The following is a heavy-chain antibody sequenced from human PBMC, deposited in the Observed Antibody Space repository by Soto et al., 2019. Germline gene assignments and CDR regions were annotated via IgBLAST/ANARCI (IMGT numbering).Heavy chain of an antibody. CDR2: IYYTGST. CDR1: GGSISTSYYH. CDR3: AKHFLMAKAGRFDP. D-gene: IGHD6-19*01. Sequence: SETLSLTCTVSGGSISTSYYHWGWIRQPPGKGLEWIATIYYTGSTYYNPSLESRVTISVDTSKNRFSLRLSFVTASDTAVYYCAKHFLMAKAGRFDPWGQGTLVTVSS. V-gene: IGHV4-39*01. J-gene: IGHJ5*02.